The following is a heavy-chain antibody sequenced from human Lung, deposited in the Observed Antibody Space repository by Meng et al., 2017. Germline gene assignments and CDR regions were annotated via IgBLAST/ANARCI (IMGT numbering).Heavy chain of an antibody. D-gene: IGHD2-21*02. V-gene: IGHV1-2*06. CDR3: ASYCGGDCYSSIHY. J-gene: IGHJ4*02. CDR1: GYTFTGYY. Sequence: QVQLVQSGAGVRKPGASVKVSCKASGYTFTGYYMHWVRQAPGQWLEWMGRINPNSGGTNYAQKFQGRVTMTRDTSISTAYMELSRLRSDDTAVYYCASYCGGDCYSSIHYWGQGTLVTVSS. CDR2: INPNSGGT.